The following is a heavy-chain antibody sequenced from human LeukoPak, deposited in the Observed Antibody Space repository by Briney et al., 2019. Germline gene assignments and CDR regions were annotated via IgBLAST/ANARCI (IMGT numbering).Heavy chain of an antibody. CDR2: IKQDGGEK. CDR1: GFTFGTYW. CDR3: ARAVAGTLICFDN. V-gene: IGHV3-7*04. J-gene: IGHJ4*02. D-gene: IGHD6-19*01. Sequence: GGSLRLSCAASGFTFGTYWMTWVRQAPGKGLEWVANIKQDGGEKWYVDSVKGRFTISRDNAKNSLYLQMNSLRAEDTAVYYCARAVAGTLICFDNWGQGTLVTVSS.